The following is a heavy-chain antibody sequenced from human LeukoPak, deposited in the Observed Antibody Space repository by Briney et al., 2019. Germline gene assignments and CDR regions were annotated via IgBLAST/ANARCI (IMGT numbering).Heavy chain of an antibody. D-gene: IGHD5-18*01. V-gene: IGHV3-21*01. CDR3: ARHSYENWFDP. Sequence: GGSLRLSCAASGFTFSSYSMNWVRQAPGKGLEWVSSISSSSSYIYYEDSVKGRFTISRDNAKNSLYLQMNSLRAEDTAVYYCARHSYENWFDPWGQGTLVTVSS. CDR1: GFTFSSYS. CDR2: ISSSSSYI. J-gene: IGHJ5*02.